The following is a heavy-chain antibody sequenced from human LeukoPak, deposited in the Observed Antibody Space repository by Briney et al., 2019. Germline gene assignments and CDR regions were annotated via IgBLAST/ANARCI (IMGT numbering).Heavy chain of an antibody. CDR2: IKSKTDGGTT. CDR1: GFTFSNAW. CDR3: TAHYYDSSGYSLGDY. V-gene: IGHV3-15*01. D-gene: IGHD3-22*01. Sequence: GGSLRLSCAASGFTFSNAWMSWVRQAPGKGLEWVGRIKSKTDGGTTDYAAPVKGRFTISRDDSKNTLYLQMNSLKTEDTAVYYCTAHYYDSSGYSLGDYWGQGTLVTVSS. J-gene: IGHJ4*02.